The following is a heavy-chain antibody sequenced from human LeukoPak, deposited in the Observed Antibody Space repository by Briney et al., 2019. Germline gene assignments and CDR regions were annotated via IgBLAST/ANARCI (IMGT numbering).Heavy chain of an antibody. CDR3: AKGGPEASAGLSWFDP. D-gene: IGHD1-14*01. J-gene: IGHJ5*02. CDR1: GDSFSDYY. CDR2: INHSEST. V-gene: IGHV4-34*01. Sequence: SETLSLTCAVYGDSFSDYYWSWIRQPPGKGLEWIGEINHSESTNYNPSLKSRVTGSVDTSKNQFSLKLSSVTAADTAVYYCAKGGPEASAGLSWFDPWGQGTLVTVSS.